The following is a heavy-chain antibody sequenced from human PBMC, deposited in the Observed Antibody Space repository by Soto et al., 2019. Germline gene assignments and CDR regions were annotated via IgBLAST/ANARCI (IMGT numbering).Heavy chain of an antibody. CDR3: ARVGTPIDY. V-gene: IGHV1-18*01. D-gene: IGHD2-15*01. CDR1: GYTFTNFG. Sequence: QVQLVQSGAEVKKPGASVKVSCKSSGYTFTNFGISWVRQAPGQGLEWMGWISAYNGNTNYAQNLQGRVTMTTDTSTSTADLELRSLRSDDTSVYYCARVGTPIDYWGQGTLVTVSS. CDR2: ISAYNGNT. J-gene: IGHJ4*02.